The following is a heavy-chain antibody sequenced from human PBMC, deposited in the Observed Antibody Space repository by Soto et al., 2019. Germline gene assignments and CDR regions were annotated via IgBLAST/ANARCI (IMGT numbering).Heavy chain of an antibody. V-gene: IGHV4-59*01. CDR1: GGSISSYY. Sequence: PSETLSLTCTVSGGSISSYYWSWIRQPPGKGLEWIGYIYYSGSTNYNPSLKSRVTISVDTSKNQFSLKLSSVTAADTAVYYCARVRGYSGYELDYYYYGMDVWGQGTTVTVSS. J-gene: IGHJ6*02. CDR3: ARVRGYSGYELDYYYYGMDV. D-gene: IGHD5-12*01. CDR2: IYYSGST.